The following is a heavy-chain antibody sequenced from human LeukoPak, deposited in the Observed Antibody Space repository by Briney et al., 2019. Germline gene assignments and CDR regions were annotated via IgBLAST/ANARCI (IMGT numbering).Heavy chain of an antibody. D-gene: IGHD2-2*01. CDR2: ISYDGSSK. CDR3: ARGGASVRVAAATPTEFDY. CDR1: GFTFSYAW. Sequence: GGSLRLSCAASGFTFSYAWMSWVRQAPGKGLEWVAVISYDGSSKYYADSVKGRFTISRDNAKNTLYLQMNSLRADDTAAYYCARGGASVRVAAATPTEFDYWGQGTLVTVSS. J-gene: IGHJ4*02. V-gene: IGHV3-30-3*01.